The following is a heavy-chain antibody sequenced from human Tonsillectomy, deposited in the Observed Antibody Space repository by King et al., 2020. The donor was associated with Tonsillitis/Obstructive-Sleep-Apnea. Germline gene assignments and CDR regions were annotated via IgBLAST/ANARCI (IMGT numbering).Heavy chain of an antibody. D-gene: IGHD1-26*01. CDR2: IYLDVDT. CDR1: GFSLSTSGVG. J-gene: IGHJ4*02. CDR3: AHSLSGSLFDY. V-gene: IGHV2-5*02. Sequence: TLKESGPTLVKPTQTLTLTCTFSGFSLSTSGVGVCWIRQPQGKSLEWLALIYLDVDTRYRPPLKNRLTITKDTSKNQVVLTLTNMDPVDTATYYCAHSLSGSLFDYWGQGTLVTVSS.